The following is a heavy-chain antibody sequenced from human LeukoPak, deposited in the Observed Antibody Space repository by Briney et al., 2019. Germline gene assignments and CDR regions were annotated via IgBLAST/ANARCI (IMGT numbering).Heavy chain of an antibody. V-gene: IGHV1-2*02. CDR2: INPNSGGT. J-gene: IGHJ5*02. D-gene: IGHD3-9*01. CDR3: ARVRTRYFDWLNWFDP. Sequence: GASVKVSCKASGYTFTGYYMHWVRQAPGQGLEWMGWINPNSGGTNYAQKSQGRVTMTRDTSISTAYMELSRLRSDDTAVYYCARVRTRYFDWLNWFDPWGQGTLVTVSS. CDR1: GYTFTGYY.